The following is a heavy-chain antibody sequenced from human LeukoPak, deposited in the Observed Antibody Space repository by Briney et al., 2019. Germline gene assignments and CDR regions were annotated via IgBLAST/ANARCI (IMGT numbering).Heavy chain of an antibody. Sequence: ASVKVSCKASGYTFTNYYMHGVRQAPGQGLEWMGIIDPSNGRTSYAQKFQGRVTVTSDTSTNTVFMDLSSLRSDDTAVYYCARVGGGYSSSSGRDYWGQGTLVTVSS. CDR3: ARVGGGYSSSSGRDY. J-gene: IGHJ4*02. V-gene: IGHV1-46*03. CDR1: GYTFTNYY. D-gene: IGHD6-6*01. CDR2: IDPSNGRT.